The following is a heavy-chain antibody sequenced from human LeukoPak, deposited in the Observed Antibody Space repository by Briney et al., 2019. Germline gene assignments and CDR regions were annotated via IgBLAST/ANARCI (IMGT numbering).Heavy chain of an antibody. D-gene: IGHD2-15*01. CDR1: GGSISSYY. CDR2: VYSSGST. CDR3: ARHYCNGGSCYYFNY. Sequence: SETLSLTCTVSGGSISSYYWGWIRQPPGKGLEWIGYVYSSGSTNYNPSLKSRVTISVDTSKNQFSLKLGSVTAADTAVYYCARHYCNGGSCYYFNYWGQGALVTVSS. J-gene: IGHJ4*02. V-gene: IGHV4-59*01.